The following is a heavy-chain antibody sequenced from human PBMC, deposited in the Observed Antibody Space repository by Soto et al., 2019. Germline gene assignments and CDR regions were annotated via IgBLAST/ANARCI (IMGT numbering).Heavy chain of an antibody. Sequence: QVQLVESGGGVVQPGRSLSPSCAGSGFTSNTYGRNAARQAPGKGLEWGAVIYDDGRNKYYPHSVKGRFTISRDNSKNTLNLQMNSRRVEDTAVYYCARDLGELWPSVGGYWGQGTLVTVSS. CDR3: ARDLGELWPSVGGY. D-gene: IGHD1-26*01. CDR2: IYDDGRNK. J-gene: IGHJ4*02. V-gene: IGHV3-33*01. CDR1: GFTSNTYG.